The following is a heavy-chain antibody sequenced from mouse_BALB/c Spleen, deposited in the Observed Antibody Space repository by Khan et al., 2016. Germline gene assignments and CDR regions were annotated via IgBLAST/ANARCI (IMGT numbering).Heavy chain of an antibody. D-gene: IGHD3-2*01. J-gene: IGHJ3*01. Sequence: EVQLVESGPGLVKPSQSLSLTCTVTGYSITSDYAWNWIRQFPGNKLEWMGYISYSGSTSYNPSLKSRISITRDTYKNQFFLQLNSVTTVDTATYYGARSGQLGLRWFAYWGQGTLVTVSA. CDR1: GYSITSDYA. V-gene: IGHV3-2*02. CDR3: ARSGQLGLRWFAY. CDR2: ISYSGST.